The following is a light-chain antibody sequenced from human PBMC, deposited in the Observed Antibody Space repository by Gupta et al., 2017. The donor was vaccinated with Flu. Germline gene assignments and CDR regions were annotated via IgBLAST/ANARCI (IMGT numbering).Light chain of an antibody. J-gene: IGLJ2*01. CDR1: ALPKQY. CDR3: QSADSSGTHVV. V-gene: IGLV3-25*02. Sequence: SYELTQPPSVSVSPGQTARITCSGDALPKQYAYWYQQKPGQAPVLVIYKDSERPSGIPERFSSSSSGTTVTLTIRGVQAEDEADYYCQSADSSGTHVVFGGGTKLTVL. CDR2: KDS.